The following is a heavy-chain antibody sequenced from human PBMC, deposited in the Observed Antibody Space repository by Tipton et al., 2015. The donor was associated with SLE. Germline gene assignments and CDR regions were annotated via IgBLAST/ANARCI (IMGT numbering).Heavy chain of an antibody. CDR3: ATRWDYYGSGSGYY. J-gene: IGHJ4*02. V-gene: IGHV4-39*07. CDR2: IYYSGST. D-gene: IGHD3-10*01. Sequence: TLSLTCTVSGGSISSSSYYWGWIRQPPGKGLEWIGSIYYSGSTYYNPSLKSRVTISVDTSKNQFSLKLSSVTAADTAVYYCATRWDYYGSGSGYYWGQGTLVTVSS. CDR1: GGSISSSSYY.